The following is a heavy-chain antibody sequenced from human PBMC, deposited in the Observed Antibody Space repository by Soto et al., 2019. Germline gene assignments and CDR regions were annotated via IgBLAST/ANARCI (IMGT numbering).Heavy chain of an antibody. Sequence: SETLSLTCTVSGGSISSGGYYWSWIRQHPGRGLEWIGYIYYSGSTYYNPSLKSRVTISVDTSKNQFSLKLSSVTAADMAVYYCARWGLSSSWYYFDYWGQGTLVTVSS. CDR2: IYYSGST. D-gene: IGHD6-13*01. J-gene: IGHJ4*02. V-gene: IGHV4-31*03. CDR3: ARWGLSSSWYYFDY. CDR1: GGSISSGGYY.